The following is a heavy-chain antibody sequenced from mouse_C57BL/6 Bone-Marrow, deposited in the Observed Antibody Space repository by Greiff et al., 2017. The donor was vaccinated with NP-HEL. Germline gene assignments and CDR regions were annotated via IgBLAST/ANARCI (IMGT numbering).Heavy chain of an antibody. CDR3: ARYYYGRGDWYFDV. Sequence: EVKLQESGGGLVQPGGSLKLSCAASGFTFSDYYMYWVRQTPEKRLEWVAYISNGGGSTYYPDTVKGRFTISRDNAKNTLYLQMSRLKSEDTAMYYCARYYYGRGDWYFDVWGTGTTVTVSS. CDR2: ISNGGGST. CDR1: GFTFSDYY. V-gene: IGHV5-12*01. J-gene: IGHJ1*03. D-gene: IGHD1-1*01.